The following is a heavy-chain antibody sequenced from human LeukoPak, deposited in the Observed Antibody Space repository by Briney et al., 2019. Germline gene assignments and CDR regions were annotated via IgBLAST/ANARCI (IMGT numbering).Heavy chain of an antibody. CDR2: IYYTGTT. V-gene: IGHV4-34*01. Sequence: NPSETLSLTCAVYGGSFSGYYWSWIRQPPGKGLEWIGSIYYTGTTYYSPSLKSRVTILLDTSKKQFSLKLRSVTAADTAVYYCARAVEDFYYYMDVWGKGTTVTVSS. D-gene: IGHD6-19*01. CDR3: ARAVEDFYYYMDV. J-gene: IGHJ6*03. CDR1: GGSFSGYY.